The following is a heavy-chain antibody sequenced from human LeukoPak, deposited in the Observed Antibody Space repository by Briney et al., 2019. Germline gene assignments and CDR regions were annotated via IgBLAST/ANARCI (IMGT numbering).Heavy chain of an antibody. V-gene: IGHV3-7*05. J-gene: IGHJ4*02. D-gene: IGHD6-13*01. Sequence: GGSLRLSCAASEFIFSSFWMTWVRQAPGKGLEWVANINQDGSEKYYVDSVKGRFTISRDNAKNSLYVQMNSLRSDDTAVYYCARGKTRGSSSWYGDYWGQGTLVTVSS. CDR1: EFIFSSFW. CDR3: ARGKTRGSSSWYGDY. CDR2: INQDGSEK.